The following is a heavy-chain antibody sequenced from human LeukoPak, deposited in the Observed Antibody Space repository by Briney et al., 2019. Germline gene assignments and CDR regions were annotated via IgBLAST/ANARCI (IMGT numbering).Heavy chain of an antibody. CDR3: AKRGIASAASFDY. D-gene: IGHD6-13*01. CDR1: GFTFDDYA. V-gene: IGHV3-9*01. CDR2: ISWNSGSI. J-gene: IGHJ4*02. Sequence: GGSLRLSCAASGFTFDDYAMHWVRQAPGKGLERVSGISWNSGSIGYADSVKGRFTISRDNAKNSLYLQMNSLRAEDTALYYCAKRGIASAASFDYWGQGTLVTVSS.